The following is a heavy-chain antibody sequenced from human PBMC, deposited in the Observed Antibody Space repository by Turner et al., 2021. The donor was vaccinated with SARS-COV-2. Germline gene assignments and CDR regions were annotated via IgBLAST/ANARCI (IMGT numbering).Heavy chain of an antibody. CDR3: VRDKDSSDYYY. J-gene: IGHJ4*02. D-gene: IGHD3-22*01. CDR2: ISPSGDGT. CDR1: GFIFNSCA. V-gene: IGHV3-23*01. Sequence: EVQLLESGGDLVQPGGSLRLSCAASGFIFNSCAMTWVRQAPGRGLEWVSGISPSGDGTFYGDSVKGRFTISRDNAKNSLYLQMNSLRAEDTAVYYCVRDKDSSDYYYWGQGTLVTVSS.